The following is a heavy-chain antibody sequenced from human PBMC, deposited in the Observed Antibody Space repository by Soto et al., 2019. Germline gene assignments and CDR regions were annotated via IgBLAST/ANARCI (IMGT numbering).Heavy chain of an antibody. D-gene: IGHD6-13*01. CDR2: ISGSGGTT. J-gene: IGHJ4*02. CDR3: AKDQGSSWYEIVY. V-gene: IGHV3-23*01. CDR1: GFIFSSYA. Sequence: GGSLRLSCASSGFIFSSYAMSLVRQAPGKGLEWVSSISGSGGTTYYADSVKGRFTVSRDSPKNTLYLQMNSLRAEDTAVYYCAKDQGSSWYEIVYWGQGTLVTVSS.